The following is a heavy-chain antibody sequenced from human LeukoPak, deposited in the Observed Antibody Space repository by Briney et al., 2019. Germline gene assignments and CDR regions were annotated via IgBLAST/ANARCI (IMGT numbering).Heavy chain of an antibody. D-gene: IGHD3-22*01. V-gene: IGHV7-4-1*02. CDR1: GYTFNSYG. CDR3: ARGEGSSGYYYHDY. Sequence: ASVKVSCTASGYTFNSYGISWVRQAPGQGLEWMGWINTNTGNPTYAQGFTGRFVFSLDTSVSTAYLQISSLKAEDTAVYYCARGEGSSGYYYHDYWGQGTLVTVSS. CDR2: INTNTGNP. J-gene: IGHJ4*02.